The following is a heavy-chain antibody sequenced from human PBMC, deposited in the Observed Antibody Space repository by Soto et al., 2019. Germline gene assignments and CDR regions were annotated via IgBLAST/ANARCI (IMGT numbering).Heavy chain of an antibody. D-gene: IGHD7-27*01. CDR3: ARVGLGTFDY. CDR2: IYYSGST. Sequence: SETLSLTCTVSGGSVSSGSYYWSWIRQPPGKGLEWIGYIYYSGSTNYNPSLKSRVTISVDTSKNQFSLKLSSVTAADTAVYYCARVGLGTFDYWGQGTLVTVSS. V-gene: IGHV4-61*01. CDR1: GGSVSSGSYY. J-gene: IGHJ4*02.